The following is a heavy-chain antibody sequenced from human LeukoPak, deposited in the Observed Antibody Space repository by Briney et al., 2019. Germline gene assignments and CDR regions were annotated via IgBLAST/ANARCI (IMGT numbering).Heavy chain of an antibody. CDR1: GYSVTSDCF. CDR2: IHHTGST. CDR3: ARVRTRAGNDC. V-gene: IGHV4-38-2*02. Sequence: SETLSLTCSVSGYSVTSDCFWGWIRQPPGKGLEWIATIHHTGSTFYNPSLKSRVTISLDTSKNHFSLIVTSVTAADTAVYYCARVRTRAGNDCWGQGTLVTVSS. J-gene: IGHJ4*02.